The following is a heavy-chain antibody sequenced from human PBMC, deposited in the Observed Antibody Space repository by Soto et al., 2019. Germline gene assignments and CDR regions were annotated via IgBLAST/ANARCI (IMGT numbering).Heavy chain of an antibody. CDR2: ISYDGSNK. CDR1: GFTFSSYG. V-gene: IGHV3-30*18. Sequence: GGSLRLSCAASGFTFSSYGMHWVRQAPGKGLEWVAVISYDGSNKYYADSVKGRFTISRDNSKNTLYLQMNSLRAEDTAVYYCAKDVLAVAGPKDWGQGTLVTVSS. J-gene: IGHJ4*02. CDR3: AKDVLAVAGPKD. D-gene: IGHD6-19*01.